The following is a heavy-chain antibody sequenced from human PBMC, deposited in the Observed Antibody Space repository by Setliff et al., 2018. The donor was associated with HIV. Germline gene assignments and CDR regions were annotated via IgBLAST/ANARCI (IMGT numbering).Heavy chain of an antibody. Sequence: GGSLRLSCEASGFTFSTYWMSWVRQAPGKGLEWVANIKKDGSEKFYVDSVKGRFTISRGNAKNSLYLQMNSLRAEDTAVYYCARDDPPREDSSSPVLFYSGMDVWGQGTPVTVSS. V-gene: IGHV3-7*01. CDR2: IKKDGSEK. J-gene: IGHJ6*02. CDR3: ARDDPPREDSSSPVLFYSGMDV. CDR1: GFTFSTYW. D-gene: IGHD6-6*01.